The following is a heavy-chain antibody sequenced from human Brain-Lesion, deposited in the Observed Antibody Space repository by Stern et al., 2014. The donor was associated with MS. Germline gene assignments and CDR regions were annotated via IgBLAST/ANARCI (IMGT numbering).Heavy chain of an antibody. CDR2: IAWDGGST. J-gene: IGHJ4*02. CDR3: AGGLGF. V-gene: IGHV3-43D*03. D-gene: IGHD2-21*01. Sequence: VQLVESGGVVVPPGGSLRLSCAASGFTFDDYAMHWVRQAPGKGLEWVSLIAWDGGSTSYTDSVKGRFSISRDNRKSFLYLQMNSLRPEDTALYYCAGGLGFWGRGTLVTVSS. CDR1: GFTFDDYA.